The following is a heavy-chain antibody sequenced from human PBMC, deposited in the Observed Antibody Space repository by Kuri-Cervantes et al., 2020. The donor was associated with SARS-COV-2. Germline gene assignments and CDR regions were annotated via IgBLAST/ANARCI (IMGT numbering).Heavy chain of an antibody. J-gene: IGHJ4*02. Sequence: GESLKISCAASGFTFSSYVMHWVRRAPGKGLEWVALTSFDGTKKYYADSVKGRVTISRDNSKSTLYLQMNSLRPEDTAVYYCARSSDTAIERELDYWGQGTLVTVSS. V-gene: IGHV3-30*04. CDR1: GFTFSSYV. CDR2: TSFDGTKK. D-gene: IGHD5-18*01. CDR3: ARSSDTAIERELDY.